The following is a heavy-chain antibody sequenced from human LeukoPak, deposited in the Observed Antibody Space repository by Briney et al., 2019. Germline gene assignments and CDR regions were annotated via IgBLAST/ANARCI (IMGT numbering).Heavy chain of an antibody. CDR1: GGSISTHY. CDR2: IDYSGDT. V-gene: IGHV4-59*11. J-gene: IGHJ6*02. Sequence: PSETLSLTCTVSGGSISTHYWSWIRQPPGKGLEWIGYIDYSGDTNYNPSLESRVTISVDTSKNQFSLKLSSVTAADTAVYYCARFPVLQALYGMDVWGQGTTVTVSS. CDR3: ARFPVLQALYGMDV. D-gene: IGHD4-11*01.